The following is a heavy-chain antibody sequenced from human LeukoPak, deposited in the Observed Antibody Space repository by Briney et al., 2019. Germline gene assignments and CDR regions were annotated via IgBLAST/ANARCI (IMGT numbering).Heavy chain of an antibody. CDR2: TYFRSQWYN. J-gene: IGHJ4*02. CDR1: GDSVSNNIAT. Sequence: SQTLSLTCAISGDSVSNNIATWHWLRQSPSRGLEWLGRTYFRSQWYNDYAVSVKGRISIKSDPSKNRFSLQLTSVTPEDTAVYYCANTLGAIPLFGYWGQGTLVTVSS. V-gene: IGHV6-1*01. CDR3: ANTLGAIPLFGY. D-gene: IGHD2-21*01.